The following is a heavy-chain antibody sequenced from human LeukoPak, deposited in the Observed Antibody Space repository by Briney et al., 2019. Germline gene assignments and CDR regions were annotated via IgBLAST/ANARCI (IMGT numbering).Heavy chain of an antibody. Sequence: GESLKISCKGSGYSFTSYWIGWVRQMPGKGLEWVGIFYPANSDTRYSPSFQGQVTMSADKSINTAYLQWSSLKASDTAMYYCARRYDNTGYSDYWGQGTLVTVSS. J-gene: IGHJ4*02. CDR3: ARRYDNTGYSDY. D-gene: IGHD2-21*01. V-gene: IGHV5-51*01. CDR1: GYSFTSYW. CDR2: FYPANSDT.